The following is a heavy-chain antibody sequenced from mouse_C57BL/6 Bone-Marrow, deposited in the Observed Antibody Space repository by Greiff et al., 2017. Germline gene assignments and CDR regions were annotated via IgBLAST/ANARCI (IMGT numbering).Heavy chain of an antibody. V-gene: IGHV1-69*01. CDR1: GYTFTSYW. CDR2: IDPSDSYT. CDR3: ARCYYSSSSPFDY. Sequence: QVQLQQPGAELVMPGASVKLSCKASGYTFTSYWMHWVKQRPGQGLEWIGEIDPSDSYTNYNQKFKGKSTLTVDKSSSTAYMQLSSLTSEDSAVFYCARCYYSSSSPFDYWGQGTTLTVSS. J-gene: IGHJ2*01. D-gene: IGHD1-1*01.